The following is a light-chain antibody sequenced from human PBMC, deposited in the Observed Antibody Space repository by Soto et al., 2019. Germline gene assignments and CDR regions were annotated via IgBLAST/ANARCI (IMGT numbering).Light chain of an antibody. V-gene: IGKV1-39*01. J-gene: IGKJ1*01. CDR1: QSISNY. CDR3: QKSYSTPRT. Sequence: DIQMTQSPSSLSASVGDRVTITCRASQSISNYLNWYQQKPGKAPKLLMFAASSLQSGVPSRFRGGGSGTDFTLTISSLQPEDFATYYCQKSYSTPRTFGQGTKVEIK. CDR2: AAS.